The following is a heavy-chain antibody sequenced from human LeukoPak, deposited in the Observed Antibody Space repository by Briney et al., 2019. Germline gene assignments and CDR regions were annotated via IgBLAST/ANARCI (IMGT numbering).Heavy chain of an antibody. V-gene: IGHV3-21*01. CDR3: ASSIFGVVITSYGLDY. D-gene: IGHD3-3*01. Sequence: KPGGSLRLSCAASGFTFSSYSMNWVRQAPGKGLEWVSSISSSSSYIYYADSVKGRFTISRDNAKNTLYLQMNSLRAEDTAVYYCASSIFGVVITSYGLDYWGQGTLVTVSS. J-gene: IGHJ4*02. CDR1: GFTFSSYS. CDR2: ISSSSSYI.